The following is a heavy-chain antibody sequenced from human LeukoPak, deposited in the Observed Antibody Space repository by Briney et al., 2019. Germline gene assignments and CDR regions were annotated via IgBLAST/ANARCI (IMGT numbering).Heavy chain of an antibody. D-gene: IGHD3-3*01. CDR3: ARGQDGVVPRVRYNWFDP. J-gene: IGHJ5*02. CDR1: GGSFSGYY. CDR2: IHHSGST. Sequence: SETLSLTRAVYGGSFSGYYWSWIRQPPGKGLEWIGEIHHSGSTNYNPSLKSRVTISVDTSKNQFSLKLSSVTAADTAVYYCARGQDGVVPRVRYNWFDPWGQGTLVTVSS. V-gene: IGHV4-34*01.